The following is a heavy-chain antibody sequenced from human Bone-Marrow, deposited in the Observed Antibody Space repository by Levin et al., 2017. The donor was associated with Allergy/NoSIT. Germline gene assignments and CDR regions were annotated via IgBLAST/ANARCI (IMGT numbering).Heavy chain of an antibody. Sequence: SETLSLTCTVSRGSLSTYYWAWIRQPPGKGQEWIGDIYYTGSTRYNPSLKSRVTISLDTSKNQFSLKLTSVTAADTAVYYCARDIRFGSGYYFDYWGQGTLVTVSS. J-gene: IGHJ4*02. V-gene: IGHV4-59*01. CDR2: IYYTGST. CDR3: ARDIRFGSGYYFDY. D-gene: IGHD6-19*01. CDR1: RGSLSTYY.